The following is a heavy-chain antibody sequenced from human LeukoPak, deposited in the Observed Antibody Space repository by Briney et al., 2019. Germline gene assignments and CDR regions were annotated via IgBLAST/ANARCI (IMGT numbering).Heavy chain of an antibody. V-gene: IGHV3-23*01. CDR1: GFTFSSYA. Sequence: GGSLRLSCAASGFTFSSYAMSWVRQAPGKGLEWVSAISGSGGSTYYADSVKGRFTISRDNSKNTLYLQMNSLRAEDTAVYYCAKDFYRDFWSGYLHYYYYYGMDVWGQGTTVTVSS. CDR3: AKDFYRDFWSGYLHYYYYYGMDV. CDR2: ISGSGGST. D-gene: IGHD3-3*01. J-gene: IGHJ6*02.